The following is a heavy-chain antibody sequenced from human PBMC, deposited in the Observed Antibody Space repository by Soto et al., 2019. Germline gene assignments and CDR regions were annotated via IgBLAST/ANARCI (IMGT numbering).Heavy chain of an antibody. V-gene: IGHV1-8*01. J-gene: IGHJ4*02. CDR3: PRGRRTSSWYSDY. D-gene: IGHD6-13*01. CDR1: GYTFTSYD. Sequence: GPGKVSCKASGYTFTSYDMNWVRQATGQGLEWMGWMNPNSGNTGYAQKFQGRVTMTRNTSISTAYMDLSSLRSEDPAVYYWPRGRRTSSWYSDYRGQG. CDR2: MNPNSGNT.